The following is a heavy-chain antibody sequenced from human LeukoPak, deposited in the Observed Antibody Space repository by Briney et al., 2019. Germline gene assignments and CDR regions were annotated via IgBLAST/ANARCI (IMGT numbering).Heavy chain of an antibody. Sequence: PGGSLRLSCAAWGFTFSSYAMSWVRQAPGEGLEWVSAISGSGGSTYYADSVKGWFTISRDNSKNTLYLQMNSLRAEDRAVYYCAKERSSSDYWGQGTLVTVSS. CDR2: ISGSGGST. J-gene: IGHJ4*01. CDR1: GFTFSSYA. D-gene: IGHD2-15*01. CDR3: AKERSSSDY. V-gene: IGHV3-23*01.